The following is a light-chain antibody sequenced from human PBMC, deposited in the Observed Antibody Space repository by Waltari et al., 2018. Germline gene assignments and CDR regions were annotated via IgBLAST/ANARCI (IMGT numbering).Light chain of an antibody. CDR1: ALPKKY. J-gene: IGLJ3*02. CDR3: YSTDSSDTHRV. Sequence: SYELTQPPSVSVSPGQAASITCSGDALPKKYAYWYQQKSGQAPVLVIYEDSKRPSGIPERFSGSSSGTTATLTLSGAQVEDEGDYYCYSTDSSDTHRVFGGGTKLTVL. CDR2: EDS. V-gene: IGLV3-10*01.